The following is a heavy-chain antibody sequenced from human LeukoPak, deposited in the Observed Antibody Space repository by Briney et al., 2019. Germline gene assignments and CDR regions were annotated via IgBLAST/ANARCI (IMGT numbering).Heavy chain of an antibody. CDR1: GFIFSSYG. Sequence: GGSLRLSCAASGFIFSSYGMHWVRQAPGKGREGLGIKWSDGRKKLFGGSVKGRLSISRDNSKNTLYLVMNSLRLDDTAVYYCARDPKGGSGRYFSSYYYYRLDVWGQGTTVVVSS. CDR2: KWSDGRKK. V-gene: IGHV3-33*01. D-gene: IGHD3-10*01. CDR3: ARDPKGGSGRYFSSYYYYRLDV. J-gene: IGHJ6*02.